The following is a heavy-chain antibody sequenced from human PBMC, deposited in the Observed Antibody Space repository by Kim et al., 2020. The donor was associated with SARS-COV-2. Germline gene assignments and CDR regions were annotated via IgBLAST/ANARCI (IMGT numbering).Heavy chain of an antibody. D-gene: IGHD7-27*01. V-gene: IGHV6-1*01. CDR2: SY. Sequence: SYNYAASVQSRITINPDTSKNQFSLQLRSVTPDDTAVYYCARGWGLDSWGQGTLVTVSS. CDR3: ARGWGLDS. J-gene: IGHJ4*02.